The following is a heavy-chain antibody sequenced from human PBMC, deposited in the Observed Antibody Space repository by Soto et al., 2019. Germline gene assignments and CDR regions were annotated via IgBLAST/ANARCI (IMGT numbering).Heavy chain of an antibody. CDR2: FYYSGST. V-gene: IGHV4-59*08. CDR3: ARHVFAPGGRWFGP. D-gene: IGHD2-15*01. J-gene: IGHJ5*02. CDR1: GGSISSYH. Sequence: SETLSLTCTVSGGSISSYHWSWIRQPPGKGLEWIGYFYYSGSTDYNPSLNSRLTMSFDTSKTQLFLSLSSVTAADTVVYFCARHVFAPGGRWFGPWGPGLLVTVSS.